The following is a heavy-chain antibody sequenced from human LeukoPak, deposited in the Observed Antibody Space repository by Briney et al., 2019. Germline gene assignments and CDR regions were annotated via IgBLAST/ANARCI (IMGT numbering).Heavy chain of an antibody. D-gene: IGHD5-12*01. V-gene: IGHV4-39*01. CDR3: ARHPLGYGSFDY. CDR2: IYYSGST. J-gene: IGHJ4*02. Sequence: SETLSLTCTASGGFISSSSYYWGWIRQPPGKGLEWIGSIYYSGSTYYNPSLKSRVIISVDTSKNQFSLNLSSVTAADTAVHYCARHPLGYGSFDYWGQGTLVTVSS. CDR1: GGFISSSSYY.